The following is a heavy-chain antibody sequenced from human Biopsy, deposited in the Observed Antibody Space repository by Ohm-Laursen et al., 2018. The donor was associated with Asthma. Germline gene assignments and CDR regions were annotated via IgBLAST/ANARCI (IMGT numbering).Heavy chain of an antibody. CDR3: ARTYYDFLTGQVNDAFAL. J-gene: IGHJ3*01. CDR1: GYSFSTFG. CDR2: ISGDNDNS. Sequence: GSSVKVSCKASGYSFSTFGIRWVRQARGQNLEWMGWISGDNDNSKYAQKFQGRVTMTRDTSASTAYMDLRSLRSEDTAMYYCARTYYDFLTGQVNDAFALWGQGTMVTVSS. V-gene: IGHV1-3*01. D-gene: IGHD3-9*01.